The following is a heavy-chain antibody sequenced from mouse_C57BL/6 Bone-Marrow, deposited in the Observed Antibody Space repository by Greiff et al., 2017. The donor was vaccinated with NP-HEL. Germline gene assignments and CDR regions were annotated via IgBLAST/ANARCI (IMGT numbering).Heavy chain of an antibody. Sequence: VQLQESGAELARPGASVKLSCKASGYTFTSSGISWVKQRTGQGLEWIGEIYPRSGHTYYNEKFKGTATLTADKSSSTAYMELRSLTSEDSAVYFCARRYQGSDYWGQGTTLTVSS. CDR1: GYTFTSSG. D-gene: IGHD1-1*01. CDR2: IYPRSGHT. CDR3: ARRYQGSDY. V-gene: IGHV1-81*01. J-gene: IGHJ2*01.